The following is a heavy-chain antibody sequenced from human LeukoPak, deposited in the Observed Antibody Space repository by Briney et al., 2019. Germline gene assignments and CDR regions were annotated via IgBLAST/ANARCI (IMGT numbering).Heavy chain of an antibody. CDR3: ARGPPGGDYTSPYFDY. D-gene: IGHD4-17*01. Sequence: GASVKVSCKASGYTFTSYGISWVRQAPGQGLVWMGWISAYNGNTNYAQKLQGRVTMTTDTSTSTAYMELRSLRSDDTAVYYCARGPPGGDYTSPYFDYWGQGTLVTVSS. CDR2: ISAYNGNT. CDR1: GYTFTSYG. J-gene: IGHJ4*02. V-gene: IGHV1-18*01.